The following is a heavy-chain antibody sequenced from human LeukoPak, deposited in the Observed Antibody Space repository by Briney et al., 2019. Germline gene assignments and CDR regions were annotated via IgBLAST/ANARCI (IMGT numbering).Heavy chain of an antibody. D-gene: IGHD3-10*01. CDR2: IYYSGST. J-gene: IGHJ6*04. Sequence: SETLSLTCTVSGGSISSGDYYWSWIRQPPGKGLEWIGYIYYSGSTYYNPSLKSRVTISVDTSKNQFSLKLSSVTAADTAVYYCARDRVVTMVRGVIPRRYYGMDVWGKGTTVTASS. CDR1: GGSISSGDYY. V-gene: IGHV4-30-4*01. CDR3: ARDRVVTMVRGVIPRRYYGMDV.